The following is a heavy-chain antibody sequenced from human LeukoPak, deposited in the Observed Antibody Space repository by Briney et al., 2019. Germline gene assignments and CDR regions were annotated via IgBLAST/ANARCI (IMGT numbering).Heavy chain of an antibody. V-gene: IGHV4-34*01. CDR3: ALVVITRVDY. D-gene: IGHD3-22*01. CDR1: GESFIGYY. CDR2: INHSGST. Sequence: SETLSLTCAVSGESFIGYYWSWIRQPPGEGLEWIGEINHSGSTNYNPSLKSRVTISVDTSKNQFSLKLSSVTAADTAVYYCALVVITRVDYWGQGTLVTVSS. J-gene: IGHJ4*02.